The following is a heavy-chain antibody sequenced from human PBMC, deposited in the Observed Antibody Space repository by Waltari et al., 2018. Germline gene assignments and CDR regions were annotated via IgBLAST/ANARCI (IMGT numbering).Heavy chain of an antibody. CDR3: AGGTDGLNFPSYFDY. CDR2: IYSGGGT. J-gene: IGHJ4*02. V-gene: IGHV3-66*01. CDR1: TFSITNKY. Sequence: EVSLVESGGGLVQPGGSLRLSCEDSTFSITNKYLTWVRQAPGKGLEGVSIIYSGGGTHYADSVKGRFTISRDNSKNTVYLQMNSLRADDTAVYFCAGGTDGLNFPSYFDYWGQGTLVTVSS.